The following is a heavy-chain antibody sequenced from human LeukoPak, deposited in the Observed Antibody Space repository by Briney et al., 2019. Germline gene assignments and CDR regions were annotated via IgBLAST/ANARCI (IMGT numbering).Heavy chain of an antibody. CDR1: GFTFSSHA. D-gene: IGHD6-13*01. V-gene: IGHV3-23*01. CDR2: ISGSGGST. Sequence: GGSLRLSCAASGFTFSSHAMSWVRQAPGKGLEWVSTISGSGGSTNYADSVKGRFAISGDNSKNTLYLQMNSLRAEDTAVYYCAKCDRGRYSSSCYAIDYWGQGTLVTVSS. J-gene: IGHJ4*02. CDR3: AKCDRGRYSSSCYAIDY.